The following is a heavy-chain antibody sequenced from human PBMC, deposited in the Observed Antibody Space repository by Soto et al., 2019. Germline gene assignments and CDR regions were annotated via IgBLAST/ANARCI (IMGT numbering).Heavy chain of an antibody. J-gene: IGHJ4*02. CDR3: ARGLDTAMVTPPYYFDY. D-gene: IGHD5-18*01. CDR2: ISGSGGST. V-gene: IGHV3-23*01. CDR1: GFTFSSYA. Sequence: GGSLRLSCAASGFTFSSYAMSWVRQAPGKGLEWVSAISGSGGSTYYADSVKGRFTISRDNSKNTLYLQMNSLRAEDTAVYYCARGLDTAMVTPPYYFDYWGQGTPVTVSS.